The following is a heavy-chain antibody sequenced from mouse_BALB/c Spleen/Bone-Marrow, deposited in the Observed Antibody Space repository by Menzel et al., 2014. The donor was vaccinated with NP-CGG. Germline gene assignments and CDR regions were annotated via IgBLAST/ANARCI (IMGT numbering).Heavy chain of an antibody. CDR3: ARRFTTLYC. CDR1: GFSLSTSGMG. D-gene: IGHD1-1*01. J-gene: IGHJ4*01. Sequence: QVTLKACGPGILRPSQTLSLPCSFSGFSLSTSGMGVGWIRQPSGKGLEWLAHLCWDDGKHYNPSLNSQLTISKDTSRNQVFLKITSVDTADTRSYFYARRFTTLYCWGQGTSVTVSS. V-gene: IGHV8-12*01. CDR2: LCWDDGK.